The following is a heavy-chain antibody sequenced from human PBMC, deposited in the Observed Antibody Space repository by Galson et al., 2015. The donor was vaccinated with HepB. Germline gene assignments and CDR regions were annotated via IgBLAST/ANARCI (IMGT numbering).Heavy chain of an antibody. CDR2: ISSSSSYI. CDR3: ARSRGNPGVVPAASLQFSDY. Sequence: ALRLSCAASGFSFGSYSMNWVRQAPGEGLEWVSSISSSSSYIYSADSVKGRFTISRDNAKSSLYLQMNSLRAEDTAVYYCARSRGNPGVVPAASLQFSDYWGQGALVTVSS. J-gene: IGHJ4*02. D-gene: IGHD2-2*01. CDR1: GFSFGSYS. V-gene: IGHV3-21*01.